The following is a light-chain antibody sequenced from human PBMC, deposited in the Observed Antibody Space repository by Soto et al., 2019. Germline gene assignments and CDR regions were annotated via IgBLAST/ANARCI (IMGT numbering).Light chain of an antibody. V-gene: IGKV1-39*01. CDR3: QQSYNSPQT. CDR1: QTIMTY. Sequence: DIQMTQSPSSLSASVGDEVTITCRASQTIMTYLNWYQLKPGKPPRLLIYAASSVQSGVPSRFSGSGSGTDFTLTISSLQPEDFATYSCQQSYNSPQTFGQGTKVDIK. CDR2: AAS. J-gene: IGKJ1*01.